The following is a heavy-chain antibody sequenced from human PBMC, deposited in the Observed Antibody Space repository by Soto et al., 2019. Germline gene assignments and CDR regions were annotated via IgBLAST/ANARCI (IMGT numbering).Heavy chain of an antibody. CDR2: IIPIFGTA. CDR1: GGTFSSYA. Sequence: QVQLVQSGAEVKKPGSSVKVSCKASGGTFSSYAISWVRQAPGQGLEWMGGIIPIFGTANYAQKFQGRVTITADKSTSTAYMELSSLRSEDTAVYYCARGGGEGYSSSWNYYYYYGMDVWGQGTTVTVSS. V-gene: IGHV1-69*06. D-gene: IGHD6-13*01. J-gene: IGHJ6*02. CDR3: ARGGGEGYSSSWNYYYYYGMDV.